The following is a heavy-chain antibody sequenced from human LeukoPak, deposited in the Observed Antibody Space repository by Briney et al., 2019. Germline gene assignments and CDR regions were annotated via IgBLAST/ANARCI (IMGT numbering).Heavy chain of an antibody. CDR1: GYTFINYG. CDR2: ISAYNGNT. J-gene: IGHJ4*02. V-gene: IGHV1-18*01. D-gene: IGHD3-3*01. Sequence: GASVKVSCKASGYTFINYGINWVRQAPAQGLEWMGWISAYNGNTNYAQSLQGRVTMTTDTSTSTVYMEMRSLTSDDTAVYYCARTPLYDFWSGYYYYFDYWGQGTLVNGSS. CDR3: ARTPLYDFWSGYYYYFDY.